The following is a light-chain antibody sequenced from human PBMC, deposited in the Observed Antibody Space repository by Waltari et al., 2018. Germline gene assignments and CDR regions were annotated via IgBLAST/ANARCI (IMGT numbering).Light chain of an antibody. J-gene: IGKJ1*01. Sequence: EVVLTQSPGTLSLSPGERVTLSCRASQSIGRSLVWYQQRPGQAPRLLSYGASIRATGVPDRFSGSGSGTDFSLTISRLDPEDFAVYFCQKYERLPATFGQGTKVEI. V-gene: IGKV3-20*01. CDR3: QKYERLPAT. CDR1: QSIGRS. CDR2: GAS.